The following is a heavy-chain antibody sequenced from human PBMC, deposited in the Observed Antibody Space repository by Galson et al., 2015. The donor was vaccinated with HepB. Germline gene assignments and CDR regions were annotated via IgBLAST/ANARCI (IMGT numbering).Heavy chain of an antibody. V-gene: IGHV1-8*01. Sequence: SVKVSCKASGYTSTSYDINWVRQATGQGLEWMGWMNPNSGNTGYAQKFQGRVTMTGNTSISTAYMELSSLRSEDTAVYYCARGLGTYYDFWCGYYKSYYYYYMDVWGKGTTVTVSS. CDR2: MNPNSGNT. CDR1: GYTSTSYD. J-gene: IGHJ6*03. D-gene: IGHD3-3*01. CDR3: ARGLGTYYDFWCGYYKSYYYYYMDV.